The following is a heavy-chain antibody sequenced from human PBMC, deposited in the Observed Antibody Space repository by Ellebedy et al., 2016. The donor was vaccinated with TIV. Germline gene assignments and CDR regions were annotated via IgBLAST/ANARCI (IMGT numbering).Heavy chain of an antibody. J-gene: IGHJ4*02. Sequence: SQTLSLTCAVSGGSIGPGDYSWSWIRQPPGKGLEWIGYIYQSGTTYYNPSLKRRLTISVDRSNNHFSLTLTSVTAADPAVYYCATGGRLRGSFDVWGQGTLVTVSS. CDR3: ATGGRLRGSFDV. V-gene: IGHV4-30-2*01. CDR1: GGSIGPGDYS. CDR2: IYQSGTT. D-gene: IGHD4-17*01.